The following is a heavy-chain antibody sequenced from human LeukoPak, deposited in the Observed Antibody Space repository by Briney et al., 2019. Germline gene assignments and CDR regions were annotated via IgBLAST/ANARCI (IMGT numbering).Heavy chain of an antibody. CDR3: ARHREYCSNITCYPFDFDY. V-gene: IGHV3-11*04. Sequence: PGGSLRLSCAASGFTFSDYYMSWIRQAPGKGLEWVSYISSSGSTTYYADSVKGRFTISRDNAKNSLYLQMNSLRAEDTAVYYCARHREYCSNITCYPFDFDYWGQGTLVTVSS. J-gene: IGHJ4*02. D-gene: IGHD2-2*01. CDR2: ISSSGSTT. CDR1: GFTFSDYY.